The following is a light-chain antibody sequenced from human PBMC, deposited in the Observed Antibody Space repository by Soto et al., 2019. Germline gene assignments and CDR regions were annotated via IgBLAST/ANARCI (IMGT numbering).Light chain of an antibody. Sequence: QSVLTQPPSVSEAPRQRVTISCSGSSSNIGNNAVNWYQQLPGKAPKLLIYYDDLLPSGVSDRFSSSKSGTSASLAISGLQSEDEADYYCAAWDDSLVFGGGTKLTVL. CDR3: AAWDDSLV. CDR1: SSNIGNNA. V-gene: IGLV1-36*01. J-gene: IGLJ2*01. CDR2: YDD.